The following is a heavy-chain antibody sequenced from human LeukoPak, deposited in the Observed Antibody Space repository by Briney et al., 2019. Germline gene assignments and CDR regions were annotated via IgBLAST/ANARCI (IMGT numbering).Heavy chain of an antibody. CDR1: GYSFTSYW. Sequence: GESLETSCEGSGYSFTSYWIGVVRQMPGKGLGLRGIIYPGDSDNRYSTSFQGELTLSADKYISTAYLQWRSLKASHSDMYSCARAGNFDYWGQGTLVPVS. V-gene: IGHV5-51*01. CDR2: IYPGDSDN. J-gene: IGHJ4*02. CDR3: ARAGNFDY. D-gene: IGHD1-26*01.